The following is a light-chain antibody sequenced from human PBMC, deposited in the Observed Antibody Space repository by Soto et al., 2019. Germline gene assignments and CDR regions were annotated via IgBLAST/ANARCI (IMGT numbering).Light chain of an antibody. Sequence: DIQMTQSPSSLSASVGDRVTITCRASQSISSYLNWYQQKPGKAPNLLIYAASSLQSGVPSRSGGSGSGTDFTLTISSLQPEDFATYYCQQSYSIPLTFGGGTKVDIK. V-gene: IGKV1-39*01. J-gene: IGKJ4*01. CDR3: QQSYSIPLT. CDR1: QSISSY. CDR2: AAS.